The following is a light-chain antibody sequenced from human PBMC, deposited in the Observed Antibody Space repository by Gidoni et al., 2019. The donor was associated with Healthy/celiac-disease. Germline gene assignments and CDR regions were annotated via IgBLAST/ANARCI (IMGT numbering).Light chain of an antibody. CDR2: GNS. J-gene: IGLJ1*01. CDR1: SSNIGAGYD. V-gene: IGLV1-40*01. Sequence: SVLTQPPSVSGAPGQRVTISCTGSSSNIGAGYDVHWYQQLPGTAPKLLLYGNSNRPSGVPDRFSGSKSGTSASLAITGLQAEDEADYYCQSYDSSLSGPCVFGTGTKVTVL. CDR3: QSYDSSLSGPCV.